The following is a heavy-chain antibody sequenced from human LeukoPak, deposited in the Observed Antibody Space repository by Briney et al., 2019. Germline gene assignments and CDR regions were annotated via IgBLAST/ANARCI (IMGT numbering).Heavy chain of an antibody. V-gene: IGHV2-70*04. Sequence: SGPTLVTPTQALTLTCTFSGFSLSTSGMRVSWFRQPPGKALEWLARIDWDDDKFYSTSLKTRLTISKDTSKNQVVLTMTNMDPVDTATYYCARGIAVAGNFDYWGQGTLVTVSS. CDR1: GFSLSTSGMR. J-gene: IGHJ4*02. D-gene: IGHD6-19*01. CDR3: ARGIAVAGNFDY. CDR2: IDWDDDK.